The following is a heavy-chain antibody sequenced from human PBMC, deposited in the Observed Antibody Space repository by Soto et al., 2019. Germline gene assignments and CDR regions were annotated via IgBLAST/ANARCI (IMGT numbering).Heavy chain of an antibody. V-gene: IGHV3-23*01. J-gene: IGHJ3*01. D-gene: IGHD4-4*01. Sequence: EVELLESGGGLKQPGGSLGLSCVASGFTFSNYAMGWVRQAPGKGLEWVSGISGRGGSTFYADSVKVRLTISRDNSKNTLYLQMDSLRAEDTAVYYCAKGNDYNYKNPFDFWGQGTMVTVSS. CDR1: GFTFSNYA. CDR3: AKGNDYNYKNPFDF. CDR2: ISGRGGST.